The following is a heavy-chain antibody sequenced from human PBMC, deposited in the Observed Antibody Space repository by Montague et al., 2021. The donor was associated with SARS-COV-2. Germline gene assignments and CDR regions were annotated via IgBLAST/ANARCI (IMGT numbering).Heavy chain of an antibody. D-gene: IGHD3-22*01. J-gene: IGHJ4*02. CDR2: INHSGRT. Sequence: SETLSLTCAVYGGSFSGYYCSWIRQPPGKGLEWIGEINHSGRTNXRPSLKSRVTISVDTSKNQFSLKLRSVTAADTAVYYCSRRPHYYDSSGYYYPGPQRYYFDYWGQGTLVTVSS. V-gene: IGHV4-34*01. CDR1: GGSFSGYY. CDR3: SRRPHYYDSSGYYYPGPQRYYFDY.